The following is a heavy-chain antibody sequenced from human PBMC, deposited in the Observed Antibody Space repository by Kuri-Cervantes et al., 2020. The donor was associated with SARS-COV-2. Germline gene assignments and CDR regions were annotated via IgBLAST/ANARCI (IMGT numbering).Heavy chain of an antibody. CDR2: MKQDGSEK. Sequence: GESLKISCAASGFTFSSYWMSWVRQAPGKGLEWVANMKQDGSEKYYVDSVKGRFTISRDNAKSSLYLQMNSLRAEDTAVYYCARDPRYSSSWLDYWGQGTLVTVSS. D-gene: IGHD6-6*01. J-gene: IGHJ4*02. CDR3: ARDPRYSSSWLDY. V-gene: IGHV3-7*01. CDR1: GFTFSSYW.